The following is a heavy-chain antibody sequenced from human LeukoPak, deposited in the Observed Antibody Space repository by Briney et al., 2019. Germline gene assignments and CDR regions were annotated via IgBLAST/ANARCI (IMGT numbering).Heavy chain of an antibody. D-gene: IGHD3-22*01. Sequence: SETLSLTCTVSGGSISSGDYYWSWIRQPPGKGLEWIGYIYYSGSTYYNPSLKSRVTISVDTSKNQFSLKLSSVTAADTAVYYCARDRNYYDSSGYYFDYWCQGTLDTVSS. CDR3: ARDRNYYDSSGYYFDY. J-gene: IGHJ4*02. CDR1: GGSISSGDYY. CDR2: IYYSGST. V-gene: IGHV4-30-4*08.